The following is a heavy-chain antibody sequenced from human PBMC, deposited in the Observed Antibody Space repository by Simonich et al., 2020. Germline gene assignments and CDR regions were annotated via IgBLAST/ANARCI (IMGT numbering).Heavy chain of an antibody. CDR1: GYTFTGYY. CDR2: INPNSGGT. CDR3: ARDRAARYYYYYYMDV. J-gene: IGHJ6*03. Sequence: QVQLVQSGAEVKKPGASVKVSCKASGYTFTGYYMHWVRQAPGQGLGWMGWINPNSGGTNYAQKCQGRVTMTRDTSISTAYMELSRLRSDDTAVYYCARDRAARYYYYYYMDVWGKGTTVTVSS. D-gene: IGHD6-6*01. V-gene: IGHV1-2*02.